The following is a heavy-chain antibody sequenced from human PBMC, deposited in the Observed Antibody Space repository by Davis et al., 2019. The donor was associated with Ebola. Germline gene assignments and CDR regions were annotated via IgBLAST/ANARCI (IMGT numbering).Heavy chain of an antibody. CDR3: ARDRVYSSGYDY. Sequence: AASVKVSCKASGYTFTNYYMHWVRQAPGQGLEWMGMINPNDGRTIYAQKFQGRVTITRDTSASTAYMELSSLRSEDTAVYYCARDRVYSSGYDYWGQGTLVTVSS. V-gene: IGHV1-46*01. CDR1: GYTFTNYY. CDR2: INPNDGRT. D-gene: IGHD6-19*01. J-gene: IGHJ4*02.